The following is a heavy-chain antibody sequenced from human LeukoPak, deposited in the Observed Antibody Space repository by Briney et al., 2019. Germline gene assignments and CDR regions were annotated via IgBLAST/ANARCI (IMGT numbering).Heavy chain of an antibody. D-gene: IGHD2-2*01. J-gene: IGHJ4*02. CDR2: LYSGGST. V-gene: IGHV3-66*04. Sequence: GGPLRLSCAASGFTVSNNYMSWVRQAPGKGLEWVSVLYSGGSTYYADSVKGRFTISRDNSKNTLYLQMNSLRAEDTAVYYCARHRGYCSSTSCYPYYFDYWGQGTLVTVSS. CDR1: GFTVSNNY. CDR3: ARHRGYCSSTSCYPYYFDY.